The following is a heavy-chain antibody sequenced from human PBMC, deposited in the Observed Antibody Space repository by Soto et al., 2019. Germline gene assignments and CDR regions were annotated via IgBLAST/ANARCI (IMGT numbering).Heavy chain of an antibody. V-gene: IGHV1-46*01. CDR3: ARDIDIVVVPAAHDYYYYYGMDV. D-gene: IGHD2-2*01. J-gene: IGHJ6*02. CDR1: GYTFTSYY. Sequence: ASVKLSCKASGYTFTSYYMHWVRQAPGQGLEWMGIINPSGGSTSYAQKFQGRVTMTRDTSTSTVYMELSSLRSEDTAVYYCARDIDIVVVPAAHDYYYYYGMDVWGQGTTVTVSS. CDR2: INPSGGST.